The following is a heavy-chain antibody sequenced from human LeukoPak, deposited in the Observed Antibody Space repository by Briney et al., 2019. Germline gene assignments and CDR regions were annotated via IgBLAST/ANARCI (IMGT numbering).Heavy chain of an antibody. J-gene: IGHJ4*02. CDR2: IYTSGST. CDR1: GGSISSGSYY. V-gene: IGHV4-61*02. Sequence: SQTLSLTCTVSGGSISSGSYYWSWIRQPAGKGLEWIGRIYTSGSTNYNPSLKSRVTISVDTSKNQFSLKLSSVTAADTAVYFCAREISSSSGFDYWGQGTLVTVSS. D-gene: IGHD2-15*01. CDR3: AREISSSSGFDY.